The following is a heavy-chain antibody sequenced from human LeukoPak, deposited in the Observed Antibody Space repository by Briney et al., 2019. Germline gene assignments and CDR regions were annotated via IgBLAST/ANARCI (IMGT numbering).Heavy chain of an antibody. CDR2: ISWNSGSI. CDR3: AKGAAAVPFHSPFDY. CDR1: GFTFDDYA. V-gene: IGHV3-9*01. Sequence: GGSLRLSCAASGFTFDDYAMHWARQAPGKGLEWVSGISWNSGSIGYADSVKGRFTISRDNAKSSLYLQMNSLRAEDTALYYCAKGAAAVPFHSPFDYWGQGTLVTVSS. D-gene: IGHD6-13*01. J-gene: IGHJ4*02.